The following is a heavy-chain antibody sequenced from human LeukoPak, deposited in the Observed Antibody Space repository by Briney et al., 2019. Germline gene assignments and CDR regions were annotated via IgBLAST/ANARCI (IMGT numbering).Heavy chain of an antibody. CDR3: SAERYYSFYF. CDR1: GFTFKNAW. Sequence: GGSLRLSCAASGFTFKNAWMSWVRQPPGKGLKWVGHIKPTADGGPTDYAAPVKGRFTISRDDSKNTLYLQMNSLKTEDTAVYYCSAERYYSFYFWGQGTLVTVSS. D-gene: IGHD3-10*01. V-gene: IGHV3-15*01. J-gene: IGHJ4*02. CDR2: IKPTADGGPT.